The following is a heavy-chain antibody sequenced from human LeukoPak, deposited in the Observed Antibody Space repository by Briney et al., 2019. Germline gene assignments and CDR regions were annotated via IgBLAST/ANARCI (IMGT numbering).Heavy chain of an antibody. CDR2: ISGSGGST. Sequence: GRSLRLSCAASGCTFSSYAMCWVHQAPGKGLEWVSAISGSGGSTYYADSVKGRFTISRDNSKNTLYLQMNSLRAEDTAVYYCAKSLLQEDYWGQGTLVTVSS. J-gene: IGHJ4*02. D-gene: IGHD1-26*01. V-gene: IGHV3-23*01. CDR3: AKSLLQEDY. CDR1: GCTFSSYA.